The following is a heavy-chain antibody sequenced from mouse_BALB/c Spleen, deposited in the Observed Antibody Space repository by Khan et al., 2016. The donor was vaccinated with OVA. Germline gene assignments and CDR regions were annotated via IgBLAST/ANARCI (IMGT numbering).Heavy chain of an antibody. CDR1: GFTFSSYA. V-gene: IGHV5-9-3*01. CDR3: ARHNFGPVAY. CDR2: INSDGTYT. D-gene: IGHD1-3*01. Sequence: EVELVESGGGLVKPGGSLKLSCAASGFTFSSYAMSWVRQTPEKRLEWVATINSDGTYTYYPDSVKGRFTISRDHAKNTLYLQMSSLRSEDTAMYYCARHNFGPVAYWGQGTLVTVSA. J-gene: IGHJ3*01.